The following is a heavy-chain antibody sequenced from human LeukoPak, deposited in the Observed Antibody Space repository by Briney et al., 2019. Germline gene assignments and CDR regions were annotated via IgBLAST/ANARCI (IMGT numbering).Heavy chain of an antibody. CDR2: ISASSSGI. D-gene: IGHD6-6*01. J-gene: IGHJ4*02. CDR3: VRDPSSVRLPFGS. Sequence: GGSLRLSCAVSGFTLSLYGMNWVRQAPGKGLEWISHISASSSGIFYADSVKGRFITSRDNTRSSLYLQMNSLRAEDTAVYYYVRDPSSVRLPFGSWGQGTLVTVSS. CDR1: GFTLSLYG. V-gene: IGHV3-48*01.